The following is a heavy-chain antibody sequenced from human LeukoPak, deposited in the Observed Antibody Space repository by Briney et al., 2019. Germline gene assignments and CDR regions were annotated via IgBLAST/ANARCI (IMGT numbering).Heavy chain of an antibody. D-gene: IGHD3-10*01. CDR3: ATTARITMVRGVITNYYYYGMDV. CDR2: INAGNGNT. CDR1: GYSFTSYA. Sequence: ASVKVSCKAYGYSFTSYAMHWVRQAPGQRLEWMGWINAGNGNTKYSQKFQGRVTITRDTSASTAYMELSSLRSEDTAVYYCATTARITMVRGVITNYYYYGMDVWGKGTTVTVSS. V-gene: IGHV1-3*01. J-gene: IGHJ6*04.